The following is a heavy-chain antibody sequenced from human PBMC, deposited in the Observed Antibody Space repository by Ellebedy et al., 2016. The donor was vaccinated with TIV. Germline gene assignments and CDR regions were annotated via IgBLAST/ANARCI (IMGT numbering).Heavy chain of an antibody. Sequence: GESLKISCAASGFSFSSYWMSWVRQAPGKGLEWVASIKQEGYEKRYVDSVEGRFTISRDNVKNSLYLQMNSLRAEDTAVYYCTKGWLEELWSFYFDFWGQGSLVTVSS. CDR2: IKQEGYEK. CDR3: TKGWLEELWSFYFDF. V-gene: IGHV3-7*01. D-gene: IGHD6-19*01. CDR1: GFSFSSYW. J-gene: IGHJ4*02.